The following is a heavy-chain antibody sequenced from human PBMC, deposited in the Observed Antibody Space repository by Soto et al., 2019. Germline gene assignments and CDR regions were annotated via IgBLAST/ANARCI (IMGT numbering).Heavy chain of an antibody. CDR2: LSAYNGNT. V-gene: IGHV1-18*01. CDR1: GYTFTSYG. D-gene: IGHD2-15*01. Sequence: QVQLVQSGAEVKKPGASVKVSCKASGYTFTSYGISWVRQAPGQGLEWMGWLSAYNGNTNYAQKLQGRVTMTTDTSTSTAYMELRSLRSDDTAVYYCAREPDCSGGSCYSIDWFDPWGQGTLVTVSS. J-gene: IGHJ5*02. CDR3: AREPDCSGGSCYSIDWFDP.